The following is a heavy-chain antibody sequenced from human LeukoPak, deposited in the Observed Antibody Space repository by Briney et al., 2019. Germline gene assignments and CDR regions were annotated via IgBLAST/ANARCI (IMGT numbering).Heavy chain of an antibody. V-gene: IGHV4-34*01. J-gene: IGHJ4*02. CDR3: ARDPDNYYCSGSYLPEAKYFDY. CDR1: GGSFSGYY. D-gene: IGHD3-10*01. CDR2: INHSGST. Sequence: PSGALSLTCAVSGGSFSGYYGSWVRQPPGKGLEWVGDINHSGSTNYNPSLKSLVTISVDTPKNQFSLKLRSVTAADTAVYYCARDPDNYYCSGSYLPEAKYFDYWGEEPLDSV.